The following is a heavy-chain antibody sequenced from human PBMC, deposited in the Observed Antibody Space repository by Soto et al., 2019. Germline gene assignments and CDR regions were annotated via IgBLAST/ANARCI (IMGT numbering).Heavy chain of an antibody. J-gene: IGHJ4*02. D-gene: IGHD1-20*01. V-gene: IGHV3-74*01. CDR1: GYTFNNYW. CDR2: INGDGRIT. CDR3: ARGLYNKYGHDC. Sequence: EVQLVESGGGLVQTGGFLRLSCAASGYTFNNYWMHWVRQAPGKGLVWVSRINGDGRITNYADSVKGRFTISRDNAQNTLYLQMNSLRAEDTAVYYWARGLYNKYGHDCWGQGTLVTVSS.